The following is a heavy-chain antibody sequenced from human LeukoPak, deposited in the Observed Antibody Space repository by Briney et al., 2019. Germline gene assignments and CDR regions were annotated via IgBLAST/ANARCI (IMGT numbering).Heavy chain of an antibody. D-gene: IGHD2-15*01. CDR2: IRYDGSNK. J-gene: IGHJ3*02. CDR3: SLRVVSSYAFDI. Sequence: GGSLRLSCAASGFTFSSYGMHWVRQAPGKGLEWVAFIRYDGSNKYYADSVKGRFTISRDNSKNTLYLQMNSLRAEDTAVYYCSLRVVSSYAFDIWGQGTMVTVSS. CDR1: GFTFSSYG. V-gene: IGHV3-30*02.